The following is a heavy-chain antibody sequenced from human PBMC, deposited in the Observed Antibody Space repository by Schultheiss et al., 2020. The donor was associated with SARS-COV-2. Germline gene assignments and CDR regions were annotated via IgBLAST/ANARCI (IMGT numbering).Heavy chain of an antibody. D-gene: IGHD3-10*01. CDR2: IYPADSNT. J-gene: IGHJ6*02. CDR1: GYSFTSHW. V-gene: IGHV5-51*01. Sequence: GGSLRLSCKGSGYSFTSHWIGWVRQKTGKGLEWMGSIYPADSNTLYSPSFQGQVTISADKSIGTAYLQWSSLQASDTAIYYCARVYYYGSGSYAYYGMDVWGQGTTVTVSS. CDR3: ARVYYYGSGSYAYYGMDV.